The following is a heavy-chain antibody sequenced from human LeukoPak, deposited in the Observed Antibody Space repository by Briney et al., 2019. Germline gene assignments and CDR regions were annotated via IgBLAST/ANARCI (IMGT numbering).Heavy chain of an antibody. CDR1: GFTFSSYW. CDR3: ARESTYYYDSSGSFDY. Sequence: PGGSLRLSCAASGFTFSSYWMSWVRQAPGKGLEWVANIKQDGSEKYYVDSVKGRFTISRDNAKNSLYLQTNSLRAEDTAVYYCARESTYYYDSSGSFDYWGQGTLVTVSS. CDR2: IKQDGSEK. D-gene: IGHD3-22*01. J-gene: IGHJ4*02. V-gene: IGHV3-7*01.